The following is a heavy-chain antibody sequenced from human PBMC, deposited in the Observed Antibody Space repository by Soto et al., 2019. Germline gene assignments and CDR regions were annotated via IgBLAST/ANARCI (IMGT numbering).Heavy chain of an antibody. CDR1: GGSISSSSYY. CDR2: IYYSGST. Sequence: SETLSLTCTVSGGSISSSSYYWGWIRQPPGKGLEWIGSIYYSGSTYYNPSLKSRVTISVDTSKNQFSLKLSSVTAADTAVYYCAREIFGWELLRCAFDIWGQGTMGTVSS. J-gene: IGHJ3*02. D-gene: IGHD1-26*01. V-gene: IGHV4-39*07. CDR3: AREIFGWELLRCAFDI.